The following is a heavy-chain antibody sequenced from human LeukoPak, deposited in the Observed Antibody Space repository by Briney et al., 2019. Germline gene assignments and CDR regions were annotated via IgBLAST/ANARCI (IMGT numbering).Heavy chain of an antibody. D-gene: IGHD3-22*01. V-gene: IGHV3-7*03. Sequence: PGGSLRLSCAASGFTFSSYGMSWVRQAPGKGLEWVANIKQDGSEKYYVDSVKGRFTISRDNAKNSLYLQMNSLRAEDTALYYCAKEGYYHSSGYYWEAFDIWGQGTMVTVSS. CDR3: AKEGYYHSSGYYWEAFDI. CDR1: GFTFSSYG. CDR2: IKQDGSEK. J-gene: IGHJ3*02.